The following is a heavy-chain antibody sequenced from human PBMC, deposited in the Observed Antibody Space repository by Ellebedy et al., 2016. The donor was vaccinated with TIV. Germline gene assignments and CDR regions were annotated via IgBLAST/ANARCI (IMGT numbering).Heavy chain of an antibody. CDR3: ARGFDGSGSYYYYGMDV. CDR1: GYTFTSFY. CDR2: INPSGGST. V-gene: IGHV1-46*01. D-gene: IGHD3-10*01. J-gene: IGHJ6*02. Sequence: AASVKVSCKASGYTFTSFYIHWVRQAPGQGLQWMAIINPSGGSTLYAQKFQGRVTMTRDTSTSTAYMELSSLRSEDTAVYYCARGFDGSGSYYYYGMDVWGQGTTVTVSS.